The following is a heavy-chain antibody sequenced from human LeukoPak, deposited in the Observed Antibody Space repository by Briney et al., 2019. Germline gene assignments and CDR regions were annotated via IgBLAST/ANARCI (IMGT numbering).Heavy chain of an antibody. CDR1: GYTFSDYA. D-gene: IGHD1-1*01. V-gene: IGHV1-3*01. CDR3: ARLEVDAPGYYYYGMDV. J-gene: IGHJ6*02. CDR2: IDAGNGDT. Sequence: ASVKVSCKASGYTFSDYAMHWVRQAPGQRFEWMGWIDAGNGDTRYSQKFQGRVTITRDTSASTAYMELSSLRSEDTAVYYCARLEVDAPGYYYYGMDVWGQGTTVTVSS.